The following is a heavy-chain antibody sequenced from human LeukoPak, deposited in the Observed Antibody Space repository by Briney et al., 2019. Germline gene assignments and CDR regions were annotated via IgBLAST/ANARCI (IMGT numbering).Heavy chain of an antibody. CDR1: GFTFSGFY. CDR2: IRSKPNSYTT. V-gene: IGHV3-73*01. Sequence: GGSLRLSCAACGFTFSGFYMHWVRQASGKGLEWVGLIRSKPNSYTTVYAASVQGRFTISRDDSKNTAYLQMSSLKAEDTAVYYCTRQDCSGGSCSYVDYWGQGTLVTVSS. D-gene: IGHD2-15*01. J-gene: IGHJ4*02. CDR3: TRQDCSGGSCSYVDY.